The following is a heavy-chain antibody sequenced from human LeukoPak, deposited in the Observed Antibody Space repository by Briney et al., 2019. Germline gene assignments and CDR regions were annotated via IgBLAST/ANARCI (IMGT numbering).Heavy chain of an antibody. D-gene: IGHD6-6*01. CDR3: ARDRAAARRYYGMDV. CDR1: GGSISNYY. V-gene: IGHV4-59*01. CDR2: IFYTGST. Sequence: PSETLSLTCTVSGGSISNYYWSWIRQPPGKGLEWIGYIFYTGSTKYNSSLKSRVTISVDTSKNQFSLKLSSVTAADTAVYYCARDRAAARRYYGMDVWGQGTTVTVSS. J-gene: IGHJ6*02.